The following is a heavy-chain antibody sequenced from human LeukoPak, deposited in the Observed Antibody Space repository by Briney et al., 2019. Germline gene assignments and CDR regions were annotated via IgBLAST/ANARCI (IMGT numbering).Heavy chain of an antibody. V-gene: IGHV3-7*01. CDR2: IKQDGSEK. CDR3: ARDGGMITFGGVIVIPSFDY. D-gene: IGHD3-16*02. J-gene: IGHJ4*02. CDR1: GFTFSSYW. Sequence: SGGSLRLSCAASGFTFSSYWMSWVRQAPGKGLEWVANIKQDGSEKYYVDSVKGRFTISRDNAKNSLYLQMNSLRAEDTAVYYCARDGGMITFGGVIVIPSFDYWGQGTLVTVSS.